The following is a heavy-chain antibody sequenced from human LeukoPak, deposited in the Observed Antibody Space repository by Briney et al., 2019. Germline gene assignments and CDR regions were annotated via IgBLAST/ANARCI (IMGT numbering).Heavy chain of an antibody. CDR3: ARGITDYDILTGLVQL. D-gene: IGHD3-9*01. CDR1: GGSFSGYY. Sequence: PSETLSLTCAVYGGSFSGYYWSWIRQPPGKGLEWIGEINHSGSTSYNPSLKSRVTISVDTSKNQFSLKLSSVTAADTAVYYCARGITDYDILTGLVQLWGQGTLVTVSS. J-gene: IGHJ4*02. V-gene: IGHV4-34*01. CDR2: INHSGST.